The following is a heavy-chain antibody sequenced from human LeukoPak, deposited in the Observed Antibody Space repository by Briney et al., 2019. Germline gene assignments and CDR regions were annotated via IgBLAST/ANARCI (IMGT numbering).Heavy chain of an antibody. D-gene: IGHD6-13*01. Sequence: ASVKVSCKVSGYTLTELSMHWVRQAPGKGLEWMGGFDPEDGETIYAQKFQGRVTMTEDTSTDTAYMELSSLRSEDTAVYYCATGPGSWYYFDYWGQGTLVTVSS. V-gene: IGHV1-24*01. CDR2: FDPEDGET. CDR1: GYTLTELS. CDR3: ATGPGSWYYFDY. J-gene: IGHJ4*02.